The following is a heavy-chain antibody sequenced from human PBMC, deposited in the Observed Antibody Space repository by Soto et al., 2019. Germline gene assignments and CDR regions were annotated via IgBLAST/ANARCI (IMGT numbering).Heavy chain of an antibody. D-gene: IGHD3-3*01. J-gene: IGHJ6*02. Sequence: PSETLSLTCTVSGGSISSGGYYWSWIRQHPGKGLEWIGYIYYSGSTYYNPSLKSRVTISVDTSKNQFPLKLSSVTAADTAVYYCARSITIFGVAIIYGMDVWGQGTTVTVSS. CDR1: GGSISSGGYY. CDR2: IYYSGST. V-gene: IGHV4-31*03. CDR3: ARSITIFGVAIIYGMDV.